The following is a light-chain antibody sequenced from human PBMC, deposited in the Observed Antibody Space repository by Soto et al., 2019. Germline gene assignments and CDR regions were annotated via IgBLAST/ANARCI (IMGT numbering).Light chain of an antibody. J-gene: IGKJ2*01. V-gene: IGKV3-15*01. CDR1: QSVSSN. CDR2: GAS. CDR3: QQYINWPLYT. Sequence: EIVMTQSPATLSVSPGDRATLSCRASQSVSSNLAWYQQKPGQAPRLLLYGASTRATGIPARFSGSGSGTDFTLTIISLQSEDFAVYYCQQYINWPLYTFGQGTKLEI.